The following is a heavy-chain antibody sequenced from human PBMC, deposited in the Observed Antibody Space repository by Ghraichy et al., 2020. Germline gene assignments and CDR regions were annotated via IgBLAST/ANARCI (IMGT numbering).Heavy chain of an antibody. V-gene: IGHV1-69*10. CDR1: GGTFSSYA. CDR3: ARGDCSGGSCYPFDY. Sequence: SVKVSCKASGGTFSSYAISWVRQAPGQGLEWMGGIIPIFGIANYAQKFQGRVTITADKSTSTAYMELSSLRSEDTAVYYCARGDCSGGSCYPFDYWGQGTLVTVSS. J-gene: IGHJ4*02. CDR2: IIPIFGIA. D-gene: IGHD2-15*01.